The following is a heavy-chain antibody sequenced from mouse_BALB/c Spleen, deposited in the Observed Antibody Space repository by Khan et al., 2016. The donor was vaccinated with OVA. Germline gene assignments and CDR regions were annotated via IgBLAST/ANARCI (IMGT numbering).Heavy chain of an antibody. D-gene: IGHD2-1*01. J-gene: IGHJ3*01. CDR1: GYIFTDYY. V-gene: IGHV1S56*01. Sequence: QVQLQQSGPELVKPGASVRISCKASGYIFTDYYIHWVKERPGQGLEWIGWIYPGNVNTKYNEKFKGKATLTADKSSSNAYMQVKRLTSEDSTVYFCAREGYYCHSRAWFAYWGQGTLVTVSA. CDR3: AREGYYCHSRAWFAY. CDR2: IYPGNVNT.